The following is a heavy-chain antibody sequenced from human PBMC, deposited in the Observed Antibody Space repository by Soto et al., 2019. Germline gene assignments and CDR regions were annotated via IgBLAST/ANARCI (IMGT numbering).Heavy chain of an antibody. CDR2: IYHSGST. V-gene: IGHV4-4*02. J-gene: IGHJ6*02. CDR1: GGSISSSNW. Sequence: KPSETLSLTCAVSGGSISSSNWWSWVRQPPGKGLEWIGEIYHSGSTNYNPSLKSRVTISVDKSKNQFSLKLSSVTAADTAVYYCARWWSGYFESGYYYYGMDVWGQGTTVTVSS. CDR3: ARWWSGYFESGYYYYGMDV. D-gene: IGHD3-3*01.